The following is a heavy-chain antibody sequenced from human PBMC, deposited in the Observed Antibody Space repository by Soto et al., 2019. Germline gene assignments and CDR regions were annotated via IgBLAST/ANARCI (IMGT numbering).Heavy chain of an antibody. Sequence: QVHLVQSGAEVKKPGASVKVSCKASGYTFTSYGITWVRQAPGQGLEWMGCISAHNGNTDYAQKLQGRVIVTRDPAPSMAYMELRSMTSDDTAVYFCARARYGEYWGQGALATGSS. CDR1: GYTFTSYG. CDR3: ARARYGEY. D-gene: IGHD3-10*01. V-gene: IGHV1-18*01. J-gene: IGHJ4*02. CDR2: ISAHNGNT.